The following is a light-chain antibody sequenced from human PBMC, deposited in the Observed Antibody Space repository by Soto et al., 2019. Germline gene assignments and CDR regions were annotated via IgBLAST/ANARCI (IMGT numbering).Light chain of an antibody. CDR2: QSA. V-gene: IGLV3-1*01. CDR1: KLGDKY. J-gene: IGLJ2*01. Sequence: SYELSQPPSVSVSPGQTAIITCSGDKLGDKYACWYQQKPGQSPVLVIYQSAERPSGIPERFSGSNSGNTATLTISGTQAMDEADYYCQAWDSSTVVFGGGTKVTVL. CDR3: QAWDSSTVV.